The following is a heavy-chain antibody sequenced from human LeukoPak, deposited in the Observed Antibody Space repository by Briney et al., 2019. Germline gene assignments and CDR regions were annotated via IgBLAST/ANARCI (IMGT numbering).Heavy chain of an antibody. D-gene: IGHD3-22*01. J-gene: IGHJ5*01. CDR3: VRDYSGYYSPFDT. CDR1: GFTFNTYG. Sequence: GGSLRLSCAASGFTFNTYGMSWVRHSPGKGLEWVSRVSSDEYSATYADSVKGRFTISRDNAKNTLYLQMNSLRAEDTAVYYCVRDYSGYYSPFDTWGQGTLVTVSS. CDR2: VSSDEYSA. V-gene: IGHV3-74*01.